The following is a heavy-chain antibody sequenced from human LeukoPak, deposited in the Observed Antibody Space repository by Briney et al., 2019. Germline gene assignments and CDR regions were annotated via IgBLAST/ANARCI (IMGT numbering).Heavy chain of an antibody. Sequence: GGSLRLSCAASGFTFSSYSMNWVRQAPGKGLEWVSSISSSSSYIYYADSVKGRFTISRDNAKNSLYLQMNSLRAEGTAVYYCARGFDNYYYYYMDVWGKGTTVTISS. V-gene: IGHV3-21*01. J-gene: IGHJ6*03. D-gene: IGHD3-9*01. CDR1: GFTFSSYS. CDR2: ISSSSSYI. CDR3: ARGFDNYYYYYMDV.